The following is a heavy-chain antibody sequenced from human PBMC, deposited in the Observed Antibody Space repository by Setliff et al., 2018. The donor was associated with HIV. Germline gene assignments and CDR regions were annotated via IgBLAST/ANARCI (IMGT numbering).Heavy chain of an antibody. D-gene: IGHD6-13*01. CDR1: GGSFSHYY. CDR2: INQERTT. J-gene: IGHJ5*02. Sequence: SETLSLTCAVYGGSFSHYYWTWIRQSPGKGLEWIAEINQERTTFYNPSLKSRVTMSVDTSKNQFSLNLIFVTAADTAVYYCARQSSNTWSWFDPWGQGTLVTVSS. CDR3: ARQSSNTWSWFDP. V-gene: IGHV4-34*01.